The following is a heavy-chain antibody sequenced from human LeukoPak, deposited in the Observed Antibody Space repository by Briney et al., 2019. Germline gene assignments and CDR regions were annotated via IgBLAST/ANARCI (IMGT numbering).Heavy chain of an antibody. CDR2: IYYSGST. D-gene: IGHD3-22*01. CDR1: GGSIIIYY. Sequence: SETLSLTCTVSGGSIIIYYWNWIRQPPGKGLEWIGYIYYSGSTSYNPSLKSRVTISVDTSKNQFSLKLSSVTAADTAVYYCVRDHYYDSSGYTFRHWGQGTLVTVSS. V-gene: IGHV4-59*01. J-gene: IGHJ1*01. CDR3: VRDHYYDSSGYTFRH.